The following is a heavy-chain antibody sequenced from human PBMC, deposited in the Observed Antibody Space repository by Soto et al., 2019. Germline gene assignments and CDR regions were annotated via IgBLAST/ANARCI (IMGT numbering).Heavy chain of an antibody. V-gene: IGHV4-30-2*01. CDR1: GGSISSGGYS. Sequence: QLQLQESGSGLVKPSQTLSLTCAVSGGSISSGGYSWSWIRQPPGKGLEWIGYIYHSGSTYYNPSLKSRLTISVDRSKNQFPLKLSSVTAADTAVYYCARRRGFPYYYGMDVWGQGTTVTVSS. CDR2: IYHSGST. J-gene: IGHJ6*02. D-gene: IGHD5-12*01. CDR3: ARRRGFPYYYGMDV.